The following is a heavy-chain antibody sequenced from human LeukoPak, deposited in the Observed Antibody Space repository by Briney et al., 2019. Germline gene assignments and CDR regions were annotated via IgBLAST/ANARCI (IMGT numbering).Heavy chain of an antibody. CDR3: TRSGYSGSNGLDV. V-gene: IGHV1-8*01. J-gene: IGHJ6*02. D-gene: IGHD3-10*01. CDR1: GITFTIYD. CDR2: MNPNSGNT. Sequence: ASVKVSCKASGITFTIYDINWVRQATGQGLEWMGWMNPNSGNTGYAQRFQGRVTMTRNTSIITAYMELSSLKSEDTAVYYCTRSGYSGSNGLDVWGQGTTVAVSS.